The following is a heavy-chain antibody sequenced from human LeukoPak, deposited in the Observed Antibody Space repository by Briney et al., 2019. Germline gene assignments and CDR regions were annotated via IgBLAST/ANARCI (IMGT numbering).Heavy chain of an antibody. D-gene: IGHD6-13*01. V-gene: IGHV3-49*04. CDR1: GFSFADHA. Sequence: GGSLRLSCTGSGFSFADHALSWVRQAPGKGLEWVAFIRSKAYAGTTEYAASVKGRFTISRDDSKSIAYLQMNSLKTEDTAVYYCTRLNSESSSWAFDYWGQGTLVSVSS. J-gene: IGHJ4*02. CDR2: IRSKAYAGTT. CDR3: TRLNSESSSWAFDY.